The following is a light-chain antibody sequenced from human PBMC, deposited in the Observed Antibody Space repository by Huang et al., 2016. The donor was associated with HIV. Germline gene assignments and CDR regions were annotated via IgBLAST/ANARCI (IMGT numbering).Light chain of an antibody. V-gene: IGKV1-12*01. CDR2: AAS. Sequence: DIQMTQYPPSVFSSVGERVTITCRASQDISSWLAWYQTKPGKAPKLLIYAASSLQSGVPSRINGSGSWTYCTLTISSLQPEDSAIYYCQQANSFPQTFGGGTKVEIK. CDR1: QDISSW. J-gene: IGKJ4*01. CDR3: QQANSFPQT.